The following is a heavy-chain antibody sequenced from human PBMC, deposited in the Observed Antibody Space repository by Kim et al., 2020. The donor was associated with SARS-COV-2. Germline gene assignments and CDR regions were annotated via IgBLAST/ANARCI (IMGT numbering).Heavy chain of an antibody. J-gene: IGHJ6*02. CDR1: GYTFTSYY. CDR3: ARDLTSTISNPFYYYYGMDV. D-gene: IGHD3-3*01. CDR2: INPSGGST. V-gene: IGHV1-46*01. Sequence: ASVKVSCKASGYTFTSYYMHWVRQAPGQGLEWMGIINPSGGSTSYAQKFQGRVTMTRATSTSTVYMELSXXXSEDTAVYYCARDLTSTISNPFYYYYGMDVWGXXXXVTVSS.